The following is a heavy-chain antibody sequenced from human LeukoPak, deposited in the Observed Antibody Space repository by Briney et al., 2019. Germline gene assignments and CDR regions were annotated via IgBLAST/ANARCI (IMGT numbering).Heavy chain of an antibody. CDR2: ISSSSSCI. CDR1: GFTFSSYS. D-gene: IGHD2-2*01. V-gene: IGHV3-21*01. Sequence: PGGSLRLSCAASGFTFSSYSMNWVRQAPGKGLEWVSLISSSSSCIYYADSVKGRFTISRDNAKNSLYLQINSLRVEDTAVYYCAREVIVPAAMTFYYYYYMDVWGKGTTVTVSS. CDR3: AREVIVPAAMTFYYYYYMDV. J-gene: IGHJ6*03.